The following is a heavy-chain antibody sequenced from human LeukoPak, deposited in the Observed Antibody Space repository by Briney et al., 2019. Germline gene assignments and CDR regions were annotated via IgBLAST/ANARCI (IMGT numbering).Heavy chain of an antibody. J-gene: IGHJ6*02. V-gene: IGHV3-23*01. Sequence: PGGSLRLSCAASGFTFSSYSMNWVRQAPGKGLEWVSAISGSGGSTYYADSVKGRFTISRDNSKNTLYLQMNSLRAEDTAVYYCAKEVRIPRLIWYYYGMDVWGQGTTVTVSS. CDR3: AKEVRIPRLIWYYYGMDV. D-gene: IGHD3-10*01. CDR2: ISGSGGST. CDR1: GFTFSSYS.